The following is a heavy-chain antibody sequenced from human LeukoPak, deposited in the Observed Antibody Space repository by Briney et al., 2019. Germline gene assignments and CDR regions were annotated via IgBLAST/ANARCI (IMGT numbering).Heavy chain of an antibody. V-gene: IGHV4-61*01. J-gene: IGHJ4*02. D-gene: IGHD6-13*01. CDR3: ARARLMDNSWSFDY. Sequence: PSETLSLTCTVSGGSISSSSDYWSWIRQPPGKGLEWIGYIYHSGSANYNPSLRSRVTISVDTSKNQFSLKLSSVTAADTAVYYCARARLMDNSWSFDYWGQGTLVTVSS. CDR1: GGSISSSSDY. CDR2: IYHSGSA.